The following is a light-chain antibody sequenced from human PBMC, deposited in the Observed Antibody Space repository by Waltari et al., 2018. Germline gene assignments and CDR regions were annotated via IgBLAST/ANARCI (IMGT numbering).Light chain of an antibody. CDR3: FSYAGTSSGV. CDR2: EVT. CDR1: SSDIGFYKL. Sequence: QSPLTQPASVSGSPGQSITIHCTGTSSDIGFYKLVSWYQQYPGKAPKVMIYEVTKRPSGVSNRFSGSKSGNTASLTISGLQAEDEADYYCFSYAGTSSGVFGTGTKVTVL. J-gene: IGLJ1*01. V-gene: IGLV2-23*02.